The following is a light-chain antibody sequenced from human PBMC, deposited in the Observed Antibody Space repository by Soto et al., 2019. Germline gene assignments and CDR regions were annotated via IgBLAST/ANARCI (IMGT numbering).Light chain of an antibody. CDR1: QNIINY. V-gene: IGKV1-39*01. CDR2: VAS. J-gene: IGKJ1*01. Sequence: QMTQSPSSLSTSVGDTVPITCRASQNIINYLNWYQQKPGKAPQLLIYVASRLESGVPSRFSGSGSGTDFTLTITSLQPEDFATYYCQQSYNAPITFGQGTKVDI. CDR3: QQSYNAPIT.